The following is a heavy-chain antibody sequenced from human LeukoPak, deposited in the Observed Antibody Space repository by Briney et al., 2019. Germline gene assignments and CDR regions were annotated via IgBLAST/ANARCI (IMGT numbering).Heavy chain of an antibody. D-gene: IGHD2-2*01. CDR2: ISGSGDNT. CDR3: AKGSSTSCYSPSDY. V-gene: IGHV3-23*01. CDR1: GFTFSSYA. J-gene: IGHJ4*02. Sequence: GGSLRLSCAASGFTFSSYAMNWVRQAPGKGLEWVSVISGSGDNTYYADSVKGRFTISRDDSKNTLYLQMNSLRAEDTAEYYCAKGSSTSCYSPSDYWGQGTLLTVSS.